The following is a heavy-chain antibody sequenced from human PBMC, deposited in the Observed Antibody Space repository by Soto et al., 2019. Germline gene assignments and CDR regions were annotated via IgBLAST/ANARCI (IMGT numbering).Heavy chain of an antibody. CDR1: GFTSGDYA. V-gene: IGHV3-15*01. J-gene: IGHJ4*02. CDR3: TAGLWSGFY. Sequence: PGGSLRLSCTASGFTSGDYAMSWFRQAPGKGLEWLGHIKSKIDGGTTEYAAPVKGRSSISRDDPRNTLFLQMNSLKTEDTAVYYCTAGLWSGFYWGQGTPVTVSS. D-gene: IGHD3-3*01. CDR2: IKSKIDGGTT.